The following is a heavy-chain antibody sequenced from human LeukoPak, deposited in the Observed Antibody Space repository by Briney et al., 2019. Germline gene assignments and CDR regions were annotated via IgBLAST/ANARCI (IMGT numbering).Heavy chain of an antibody. CDR2: IKQDGSEK. V-gene: IGHV3-7*05. J-gene: IGHJ4*02. CDR3: ARSNREFASGTGDF. D-gene: IGHD3-10*01. Sequence: GGSLRLSCAASGFTFSSHWMSWVRQGLGKGLEWVANIKQDGSEKYYVDSVKGRFTIFRDNAKNSLYLQMNSLRAEDTAVYYCARSNREFASGTGDFWGQGTLVTVSS. CDR1: GFTFSSHW.